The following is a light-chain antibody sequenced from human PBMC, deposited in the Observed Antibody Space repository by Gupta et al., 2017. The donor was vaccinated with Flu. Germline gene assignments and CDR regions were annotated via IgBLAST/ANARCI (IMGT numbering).Light chain of an antibody. CDR2: GES. Sequence: IQMTQSPSSLSASVGDRVTITCRASQGISNYLAWYQQKPGKVPKLLIDGESTLQSGGPSRFSGRGSGTDFTLKISRVEPEDVATYYCKQYQRAPRPFGPGTKVDIK. J-gene: IGKJ3*01. V-gene: IGKV1-27*01. CDR3: KQYQRAPRP. CDR1: QGISNY.